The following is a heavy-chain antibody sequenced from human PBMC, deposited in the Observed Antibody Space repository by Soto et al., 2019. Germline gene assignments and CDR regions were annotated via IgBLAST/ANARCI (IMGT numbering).Heavy chain of an antibody. V-gene: IGHV1-69*04. CDR3: ARAVAVPADFDY. Sequence: SVEVSSEDCRVGFSCYSMWSAQQAPGQGLEWMGRIIPILGIANYAQKFQGRVTITADKSTSTAYMELSSLRSEDTAVYYCARAVAVPADFDYWGQGTLVTVSS. CDR2: IIPILGIA. D-gene: IGHD6-19*01. CDR1: RVGFSCYS. J-gene: IGHJ4*02.